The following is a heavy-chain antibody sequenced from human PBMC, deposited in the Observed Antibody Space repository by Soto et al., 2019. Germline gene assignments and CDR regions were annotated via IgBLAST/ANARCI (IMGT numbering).Heavy chain of an antibody. CDR2: IYHTGNT. Sequence: PSETLSLTCTVSGGSISNSRYYWAWIRQPPGKGLEWIGSIYHTGNTYYNPSLRSRVTISVDTSKNQFSLKLTSVTAADTAVYYFARDYYDSSDYTTNGSAPWGQGTLVPVSS. V-gene: IGHV4-39*01. CDR3: ARDYYDSSDYTTNGSAP. D-gene: IGHD3-22*01. J-gene: IGHJ5*02. CDR1: GGSISNSRYY.